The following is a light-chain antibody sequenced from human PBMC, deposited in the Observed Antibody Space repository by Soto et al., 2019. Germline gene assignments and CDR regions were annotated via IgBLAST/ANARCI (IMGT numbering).Light chain of an antibody. CDR2: EGS. CDR3: SSLAGNNNVV. Sequence: QSALTQPPSASGSPGQSVTISCTGTSSDVGGYNYVSWYQQHPGKAPKLRISEGSKRPSGVPDRFSGSKSGNTASLTVSGHHDDDEDDDYFSSLAGNNNVVFGGGTKLNVL. CDR1: SSDVGGYNY. V-gene: IGLV2-8*01. J-gene: IGLJ2*01.